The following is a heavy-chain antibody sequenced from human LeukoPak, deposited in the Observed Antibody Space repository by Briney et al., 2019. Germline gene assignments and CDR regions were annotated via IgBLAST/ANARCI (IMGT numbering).Heavy chain of an antibody. V-gene: IGHV3-33*01. J-gene: IGHJ4*02. Sequence: GGSLRLSCAASGFIFSVYGMHWVRQSPGKGLEWVAVIWNDGSNKYYADSVTGRFTISRDNSKNTLFLQMTSLRAEDTAVYYCARASGSFDYWGQGTLVTVSS. CDR2: IWNDGSNK. CDR3: ARASGSFDY. D-gene: IGHD1-26*01. CDR1: GFIFSVYG.